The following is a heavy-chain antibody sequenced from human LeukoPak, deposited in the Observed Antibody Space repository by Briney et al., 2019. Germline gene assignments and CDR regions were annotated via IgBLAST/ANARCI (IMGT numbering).Heavy chain of an antibody. CDR1: GFTFSSYW. J-gene: IGHJ4*02. CDR2: IMQDGSEK. CDR3: ARDHWTLRQSFDY. V-gene: IGHV3-7*01. D-gene: IGHD1-1*01. Sequence: RGGSLRLSCAASGFTFSSYWMSWVRQAPGKGLEWVANIMQDGSEKYYVDSVKGRFTISRDNAKNSLYLQMNSLRAEDTAVYYCARDHWTLRQSFDYWGQGTRATVSS.